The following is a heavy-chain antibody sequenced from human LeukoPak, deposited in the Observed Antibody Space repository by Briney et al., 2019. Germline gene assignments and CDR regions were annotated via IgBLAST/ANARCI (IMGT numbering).Heavy chain of an antibody. D-gene: IGHD6-19*01. CDR1: GFTVSSNY. J-gene: IGHJ6*02. Sequence: PGGSLRLSCAASGFTVSSNYMSWVRQAPGKGLEWVSVIYSGGSTYYADSVKGRFTISRDNSKSTLYLQMNSLRAEDTAVYYCARGGSGWPYYYYGMDVWGQGTTVTVSS. CDR2: IYSGGST. CDR3: ARGGSGWPYYYYGMDV. V-gene: IGHV3-66*01.